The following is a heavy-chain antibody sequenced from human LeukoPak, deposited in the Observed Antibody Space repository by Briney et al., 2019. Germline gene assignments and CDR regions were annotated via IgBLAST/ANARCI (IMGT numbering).Heavy chain of an antibody. V-gene: IGHV3-53*01. CDR3: ASLISPGWFDP. J-gene: IGHJ5*02. CDR2: IYSDNT. CDR1: GFTVSSNS. Sequence: PGGSLRLSCTVSGFTVSSNSMSWVRQAPGKGLEWVSSIYSDNTHYSDSVKGRFTISRDNYKNTLYLQMNSLRAEDTPVYYCASLISPGWFDPWGQGTLVTVSS.